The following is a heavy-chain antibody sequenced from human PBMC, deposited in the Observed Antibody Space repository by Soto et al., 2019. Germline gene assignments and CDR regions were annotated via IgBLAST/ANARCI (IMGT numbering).Heavy chain of an antibody. CDR3: AKYEGVVPADLHYYYYYMDV. J-gene: IGHJ6*03. CDR1: GFTFSSYA. V-gene: IGHV3-23*01. CDR2: ISGSGGST. Sequence: EVQLLESGGGLVQPGGSLRLSCAASGFTFSSYAMSWVRQAPGKGLEWVSAISGSGGSTYYADSVKGRFTISRDNSKNTLYLQMNSLIAEDTAVYYCAKYEGVVPADLHYYYYYMDVWGKGTTVTVSS. D-gene: IGHD2-2*01.